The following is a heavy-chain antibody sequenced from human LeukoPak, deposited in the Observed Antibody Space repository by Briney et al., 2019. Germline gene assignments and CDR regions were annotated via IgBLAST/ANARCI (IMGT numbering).Heavy chain of an antibody. CDR2: IKSDGSST. CDR3: ARDLDYGGYSNFEY. D-gene: IGHD4-23*01. CDR1: GFTFGIFW. J-gene: IGHJ4*02. V-gene: IGHV3-74*01. Sequence: GGSLRLSCAASGFTFGIFWMHWVRQAPGKGLVWVSRIKSDGSSTSYADSVKGRFTISRDNAKNTLYLQMSSLRAENTAVYYCARDLDYGGYSNFEYWGQGTLVTVSS.